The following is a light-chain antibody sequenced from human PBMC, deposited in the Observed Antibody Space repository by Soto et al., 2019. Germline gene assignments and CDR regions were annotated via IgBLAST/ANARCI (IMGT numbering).Light chain of an antibody. CDR1: QSISNW. Sequence: DIQMTQSPSTLSASVGDRVTITCRASQSISNWLAWYQQKPGKAPNLLIYKASSLESGVPSRFSGSGSGTEFTLTISSLQPDDFATYYCQQYISYSLTFGGGTKVGIK. J-gene: IGKJ4*01. V-gene: IGKV1-5*03. CDR2: KAS. CDR3: QQYISYSLT.